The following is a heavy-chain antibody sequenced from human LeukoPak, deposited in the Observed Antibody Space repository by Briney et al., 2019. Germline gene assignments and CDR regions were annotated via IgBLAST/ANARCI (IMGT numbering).Heavy chain of an antibody. CDR3: ARGGDKPWFHFDY. V-gene: IGHV3-30-3*01. CDR2: VSYDGSNK. CDR1: GFTFSSYA. D-gene: IGHD3-10*01. Sequence: GGSLRLSCAASGFTFSSYAMHWVRRAPGKGLEWVAVVSYDGSNKCCADSVRGRFTISRDSSKNTLYLQMNSLRAEDTAVYYCARGGDKPWFHFDYWGQGTLVTVSS. J-gene: IGHJ4*02.